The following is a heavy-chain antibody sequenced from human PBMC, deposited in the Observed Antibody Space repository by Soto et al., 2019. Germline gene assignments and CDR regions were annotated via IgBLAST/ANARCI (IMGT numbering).Heavy chain of an antibody. CDR3: ARDNPLEGTMVRGVIINPPLGY. CDR1: GFTFSSYA. V-gene: IGHV3-30-3*01. CDR2: ISYDGSNK. Sequence: GGSLRLSCAASGFTFSSYAMHWVRQAPGKGLEWVAVISYDGSNKYYADSVKGRFTISRDNSKNTLYLQMNSLRAEDTAVYYCARDNPLEGTMVRGVIINPPLGYWGQGTLVTVSS. D-gene: IGHD3-10*01. J-gene: IGHJ4*02.